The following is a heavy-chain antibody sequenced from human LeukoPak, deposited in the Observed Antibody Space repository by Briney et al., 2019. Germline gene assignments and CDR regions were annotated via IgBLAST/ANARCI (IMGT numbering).Heavy chain of an antibody. CDR1: GFTFSSYW. V-gene: IGHV3-7*01. CDR3: ARSPEYYYDSSGYRFDY. CDR2: IKQDGSEK. J-gene: IGHJ4*02. D-gene: IGHD3-22*01. Sequence: GGSLRLSCAASGFTFSSYWMSWVRQAPGKGLEWAANIKQDGSEKYYVDSVKGRFTISRDNAKNSLYLEMNSLRAEDTAVYYCARSPEYYYDSSGYRFDYWGQGTLVTVSS.